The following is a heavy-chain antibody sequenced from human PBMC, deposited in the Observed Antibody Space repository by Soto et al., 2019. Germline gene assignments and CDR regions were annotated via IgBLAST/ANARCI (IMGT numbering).Heavy chain of an antibody. Sequence: GESLKISCKGSGYSFTSYWISWVRKMPGKGLEWMGRIDPSDSYTNYSPSFQGHVTISADKSISTAYPQWSSLKASDTAMYYCASTSPRYYYYGMDVWGQGTTVTVSS. J-gene: IGHJ6*02. CDR3: ASTSPRYYYYGMDV. CDR1: GYSFTSYW. CDR2: IDPSDSYT. V-gene: IGHV5-10-1*01. D-gene: IGHD2-2*01.